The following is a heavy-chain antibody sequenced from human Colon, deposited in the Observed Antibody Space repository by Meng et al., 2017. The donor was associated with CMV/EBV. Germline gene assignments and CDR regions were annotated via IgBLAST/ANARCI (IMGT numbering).Heavy chain of an antibody. V-gene: IGHV1-46*01. CDR3: ARDTDI. J-gene: IGHJ4*02. CDR1: GYIFTSYY. Sequence: ASVKVSCKGSGYIFTSYYVHWVRQAPGQGLEWLGIMHYSSGNTAHTQKLQGRISMTRDTSTSTVYIELTSLRSDDTALYYCARDTDIWGQGTLVTVSS. CDR2: MHYSSGNT. D-gene: IGHD4-11*01.